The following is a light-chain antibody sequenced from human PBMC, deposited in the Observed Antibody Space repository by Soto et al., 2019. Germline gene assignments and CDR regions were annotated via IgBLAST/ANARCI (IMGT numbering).Light chain of an antibody. V-gene: IGKV1-39*01. CDR1: QNIGNY. Sequence: DIQMTQSPSSLSASVGDRVTITCRASQNIGNYLNWYQHQPGKAPKLLIYSVSTLQTGVPSRFSGSGSGTEFTPTISSLQPEDFSPLYYQQSYNGPAWTFGQGTKVEIK. CDR3: QQSYNGPAWT. CDR2: SVS. J-gene: IGKJ1*01.